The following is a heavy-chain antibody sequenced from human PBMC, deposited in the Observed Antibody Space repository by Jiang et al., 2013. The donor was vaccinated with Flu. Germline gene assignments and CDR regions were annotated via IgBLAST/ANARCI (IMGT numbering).Heavy chain of an antibody. CDR2: IGNDEAKK. D-gene: IGHD1-26*01. J-gene: IGHJ6*02. V-gene: IGHV3-30*02. CDR3: AKVVGSATAHHYYYAMDV. Sequence: VQLVESGGGVVQPGGPVKLSCAASGFTFTSYAIHWVRQAPGKGLEWVAFIGNDEAKKYYADSVRGRFTISRDTSNKTVLLHLNSLTGDDTAVYYCAKVVGSATAHHYYYAMDVWGQGTTVTVSS. CDR1: GFTFTSYA.